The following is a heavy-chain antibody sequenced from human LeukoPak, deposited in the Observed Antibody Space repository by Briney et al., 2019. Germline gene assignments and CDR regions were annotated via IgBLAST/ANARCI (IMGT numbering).Heavy chain of an antibody. J-gene: IGHJ4*02. CDR3: AASPGAVADTFDY. D-gene: IGHD6-19*01. CDR1: GGSISSYY. Sequence: SETLSLTCTVSGGSISSYYWSWIRQPPVKGLEWIGDIYYSGITNYNPSLKSRVTISVDTSKNHFSLKLSSVTAADTAVYYCAASPGAVADTFDYWGQGTLVTVSS. V-gene: IGHV4-59*08. CDR2: IYYSGIT.